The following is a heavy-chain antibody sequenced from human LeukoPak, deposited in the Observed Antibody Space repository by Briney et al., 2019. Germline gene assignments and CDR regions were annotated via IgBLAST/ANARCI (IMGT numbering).Heavy chain of an antibody. Sequence: SETLSLTCTVSGGSISSYYWTWIRQPAGKGLEWIGRIYSSGSTNYNPSLKSRVTMSVDKSQNQFSLKLSSVTAADTAVYYCARARDYYDSSSYPNWFDPRGQGTLVTVSS. D-gene: IGHD3-22*01. J-gene: IGHJ5*02. CDR3: ARARDYYDSSSYPNWFDP. CDR2: IYSSGST. CDR1: GGSISSYY. V-gene: IGHV4-4*07.